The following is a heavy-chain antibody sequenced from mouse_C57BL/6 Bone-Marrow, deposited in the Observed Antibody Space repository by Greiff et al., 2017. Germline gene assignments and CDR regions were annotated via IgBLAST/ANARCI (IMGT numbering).Heavy chain of an antibody. Sequence: VQLQQPGAELVRPGSSVKLSCKASGYTFTSYWMPWVKQRPIQGLEWIGNIDPSDSETHYNEKFKDKATLSVDKSSSTAYMQLSSLTSEDSAVYYCARGGSNDVYFDYWGQGTTLTVSS. CDR2: IDPSDSET. V-gene: IGHV1-52*01. J-gene: IGHJ2*01. CDR1: GYTFTSYW. CDR3: ARGGSNDVYFDY. D-gene: IGHD2-12*01.